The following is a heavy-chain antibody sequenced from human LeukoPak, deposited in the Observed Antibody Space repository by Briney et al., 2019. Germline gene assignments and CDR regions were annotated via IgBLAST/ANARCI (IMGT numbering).Heavy chain of an antibody. CDR3: ARGLSLGVGELTGNWFDP. D-gene: IGHD3-10*01. J-gene: IGHJ5*02. Sequence: SETLSLTCTVSGYSISSGYYWGWIRQPPGKGLEWIGSIYHSGSTYYNPSLKSRVTISVDTSKNQFSLKLSSVTAADTAVYYCARGLSLGVGELTGNWFDPWGQGTLVTVSS. V-gene: IGHV4-38-2*02. CDR1: GYSISSGYY. CDR2: IYHSGST.